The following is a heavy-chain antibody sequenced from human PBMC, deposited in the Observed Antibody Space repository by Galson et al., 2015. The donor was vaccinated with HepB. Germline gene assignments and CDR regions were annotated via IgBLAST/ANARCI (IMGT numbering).Heavy chain of an antibody. CDR1: GGTFNSYA. V-gene: IGHV1-69*04. CDR3: AIGLPESSGYYPEY. Sequence: SVKVSCKASGGTFNSYAVSWVRQAPGQAPGHGLEWMGRIIPTLGKTIYAQKFQGRVTMTEDTSTDTVYMELSSLRFEDTAVYYCAIGLPESSGYYPEYWGQGTLVTVSS. D-gene: IGHD3-22*01. CDR2: IIPTLGKT. J-gene: IGHJ4*02.